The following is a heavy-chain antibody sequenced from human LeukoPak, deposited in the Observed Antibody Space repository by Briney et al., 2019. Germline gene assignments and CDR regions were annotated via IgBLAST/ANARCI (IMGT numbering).Heavy chain of an antibody. J-gene: IGHJ4*02. V-gene: IGHV6-1*01. CDR3: ARGSSRIYYYDSSGYSHAFDY. CDR2: TYYRSKWYT. D-gene: IGHD3-22*01. CDR1: GDIVSSNSAA. Sequence: SQTLSLTCATSGDIVSSNSAAWNWVRQSPSGGLEWLGRTYYRSKWYTDYAESVKSRITINPDTSKNQFSLQVNSVTPEDTAVYYCARGSSRIYYYDSSGYSHAFDYWGQGILVTVSS.